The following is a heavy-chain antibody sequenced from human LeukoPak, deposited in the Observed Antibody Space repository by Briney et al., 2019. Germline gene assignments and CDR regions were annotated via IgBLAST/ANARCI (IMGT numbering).Heavy chain of an antibody. V-gene: IGHV6-1*01. J-gene: IGHJ4*02. CDR1: GDSVSSNSVT. Sequence: SQTLSLTCAISGDSVSSNSVTWNWIRQSPSRGLEWLGRTYYRSKWYNDYAVSVKSRITINPDTSKNQFSLQLNSVTPEDTAVYYCARDYYDSSGYYYVHLDYWGQGTLVTVSS. CDR3: ARDYYDSSGYYYVHLDY. CDR2: TYYRSKWYN. D-gene: IGHD3-22*01.